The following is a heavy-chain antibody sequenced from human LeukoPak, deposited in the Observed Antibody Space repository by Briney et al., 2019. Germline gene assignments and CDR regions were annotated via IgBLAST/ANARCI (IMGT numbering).Heavy chain of an antibody. J-gene: IGHJ5*02. CDR2: IYTSGST. CDR3: AKAFWTSNWFDP. CDR1: GGSISSYY. Sequence: SETLSLTCTVSGGSISSYYWSWIRQPAGKGLEWIGRIYTSGSTNYNPSLKSRVTISVDTSKNQFSLWLSSVTAADTAVYYCAKAFWTSNWFDPWGQGTLVTVSS. D-gene: IGHD3/OR15-3a*01. V-gene: IGHV4-4*07.